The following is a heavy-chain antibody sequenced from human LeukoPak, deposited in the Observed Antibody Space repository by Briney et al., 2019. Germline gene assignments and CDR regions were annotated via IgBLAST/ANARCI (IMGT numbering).Heavy chain of an antibody. D-gene: IGHD6-13*01. Sequence: GGSLRLSCAASGFTFSSYAMSWVRQAPGKGLEWVSAISGGGGSTYYADSVKGRFTISRDNSKNTLYLQMNSLRAEDTAVYYCAQDALGQQLVRSEVFWGQGTLVTVSS. J-gene: IGHJ4*02. V-gene: IGHV3-23*01. CDR2: ISGGGGST. CDR3: AQDALGQQLVRSEVF. CDR1: GFTFSSYA.